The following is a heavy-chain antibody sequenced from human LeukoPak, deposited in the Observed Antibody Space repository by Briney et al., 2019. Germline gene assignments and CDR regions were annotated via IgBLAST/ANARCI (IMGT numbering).Heavy chain of an antibody. D-gene: IGHD6-19*01. Sequence: ASVKVSCKVSGYTLTELSMHCVRQAPGKGREWMGGFDPEDGETIYAQKFQGRVTMTEDTPTDTAYMELSSLRSEDTAVYYCATETMYSSGWYRFDYWGQGTLVTVSS. CDR2: FDPEDGET. CDR1: GYTLTELS. CDR3: ATETMYSSGWYRFDY. J-gene: IGHJ4*02. V-gene: IGHV1-24*01.